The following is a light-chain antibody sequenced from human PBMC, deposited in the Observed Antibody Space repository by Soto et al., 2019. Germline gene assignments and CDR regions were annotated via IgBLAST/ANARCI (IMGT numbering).Light chain of an antibody. CDR1: SSDVGGYNY. J-gene: IGLJ1*01. CDR3: GSYAGGNTFV. CDR2: EVT. V-gene: IGLV2-8*01. Sequence: QSVLTQSPSASGSPGQSVTISCIGTSSDVGGYNYVSWYQHHPGKAPKLIIYEVTKRPSGVPDRFSGSRSGTTASLTVSGFQAEDEADYYCGSYAGGNTFVFGTGTKLTVL.